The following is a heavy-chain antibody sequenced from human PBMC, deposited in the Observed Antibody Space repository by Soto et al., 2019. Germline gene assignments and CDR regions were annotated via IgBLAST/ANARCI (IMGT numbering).Heavy chain of an antibody. V-gene: IGHV2-5*02. Sequence: QITLKESGPPLVKPTQTLTLTCTFSGFSLSTSGVGVGWIRQPPGKALEWLALIYWDDDKRYSPSLKSRLTITKDTSKNQVVLTMTNMDPVDTATYYCAHSSRRVHSSGWYNEYWSFDLWGRGTLVTVSS. CDR1: GFSLSTSGVG. J-gene: IGHJ2*01. CDR2: IYWDDDK. CDR3: AHSSRRVHSSGWYNEYWSFDL. D-gene: IGHD6-19*01.